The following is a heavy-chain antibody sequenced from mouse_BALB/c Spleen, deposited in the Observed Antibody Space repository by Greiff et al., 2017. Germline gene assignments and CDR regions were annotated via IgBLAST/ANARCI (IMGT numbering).Heavy chain of an antibody. CDR2: ISYSGST. CDR1: GYSITSDYA. D-gene: IGHD1-1*01. V-gene: IGHV3-2*02. Sequence: ESGPGLVKPSQSLSLTCTVTGYSITSDYAWNWIRQFPGNKLEWMGYISYSGSTSYNPSLKSRISITRDTSKNQFFLQLNSVTTEDTATYYCARGITTVGYYFDYWGQGTTLTVSS. CDR3: ARGITTVGYYFDY. J-gene: IGHJ2*01.